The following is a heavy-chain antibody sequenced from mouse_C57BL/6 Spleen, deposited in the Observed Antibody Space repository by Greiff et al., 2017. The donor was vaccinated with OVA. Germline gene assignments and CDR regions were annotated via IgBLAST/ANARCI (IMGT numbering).Heavy chain of an antibody. V-gene: IGHV14-2*01. Sequence: EVQLQESGAELVKPGASVKLSCTASGFNIKDYYMHWVKQRTEQGLEWIGRIDPGDGETKYAPKFSGKATITADTSSNTAYLQLSSLTSEDTAVYYCASDYGSSPYAMDYWGQGTSVTVSS. D-gene: IGHD1-1*01. CDR2: IDPGDGET. J-gene: IGHJ4*01. CDR1: GFNIKDYY. CDR3: ASDYGSSPYAMDY.